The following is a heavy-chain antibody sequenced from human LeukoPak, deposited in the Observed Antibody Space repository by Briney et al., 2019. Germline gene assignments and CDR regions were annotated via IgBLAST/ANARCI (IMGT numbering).Heavy chain of an antibody. J-gene: IGHJ4*02. Sequence: PSETLSLTSAVYGGSFSGYYWSWIRQPPGKGLEWIGEINHSGSTNYNPSLKSRVTISVDTSKNQFSLKLSSVTAADTAVYYCARGKATAIPDWGQGTLVTVSS. D-gene: IGHD2-21*02. CDR2: INHSGST. V-gene: IGHV4-34*01. CDR1: GGSFSGYY. CDR3: ARGKATAIPD.